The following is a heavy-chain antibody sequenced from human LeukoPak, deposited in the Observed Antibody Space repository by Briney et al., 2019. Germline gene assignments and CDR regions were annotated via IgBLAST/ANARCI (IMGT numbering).Heavy chain of an antibody. J-gene: IGHJ4*02. CDR3: ARRSDSGSDDGEDYFDY. Sequence: SETLSLACTVSGGSINSGTFYWGWIRQPPGKGLEWIGSMYYDGSSYYNLSLKSRVTTSADTSKNQFSLKLTSVTAADTAVYFCARRSDSGSDDGEDYFDYWGQGTLVTVSS. D-gene: IGHD1-26*01. V-gene: IGHV4-39*01. CDR2: MYYDGSS. CDR1: GGSINSGTFY.